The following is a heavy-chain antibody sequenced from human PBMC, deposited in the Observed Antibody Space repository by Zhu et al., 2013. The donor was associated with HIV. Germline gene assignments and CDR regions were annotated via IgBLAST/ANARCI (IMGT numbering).Heavy chain of an antibody. D-gene: IGHD3-22*01. Sequence: QVQLVQSGAEVKKPGASVKVSCKASGYTFTSYYMHWVRQAPGQGLEWMGIINPSGGSTSYAQKLQGRVTMTTDTSTSTAYMELRSLRSDDTAVYYCARDQGMIGMAFDWGQGTLVTVSS. CDR3: ARDQGMIGMAFD. CDR2: INPSGGST. J-gene: IGHJ4*02. CDR1: GYTFTSYY. V-gene: IGHV1-46*01.